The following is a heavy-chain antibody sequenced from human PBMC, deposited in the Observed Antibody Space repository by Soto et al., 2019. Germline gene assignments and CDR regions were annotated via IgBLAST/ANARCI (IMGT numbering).Heavy chain of an antibody. V-gene: IGHV4-61*01. Sequence: PSETLSLTCTVFGGSVSSGSYYWSWIRQPPGKGLEWIGYIYYSGSTNYNPSLKSRVTISVDTSKNQFSLKLSSVTAADTAVYYCARDLYSSRSNYYYGMDVWGQGTTVTVSS. J-gene: IGHJ6*02. CDR2: IYYSGST. D-gene: IGHD6-13*01. CDR1: GGSVSSGSYY. CDR3: ARDLYSSRSNYYYGMDV.